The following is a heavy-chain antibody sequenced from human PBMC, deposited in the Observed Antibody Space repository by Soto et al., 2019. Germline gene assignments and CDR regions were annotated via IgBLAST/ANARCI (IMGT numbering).Heavy chain of an antibody. CDR3: ARDLDTAMVNYGMDV. J-gene: IGHJ6*02. CDR2: ISAYNGNT. Sequence: GAPVKVSCKASGYTFTSYGISWVRQAPGQGLEWMGWISAYNGNTNYAQKLQGRVTVTTDTSTSTAYMELRSLRSDDTAVYYCARDLDTAMVNYGMDVWGQGTTVTVSS. D-gene: IGHD5-18*01. V-gene: IGHV1-18*01. CDR1: GYTFTSYG.